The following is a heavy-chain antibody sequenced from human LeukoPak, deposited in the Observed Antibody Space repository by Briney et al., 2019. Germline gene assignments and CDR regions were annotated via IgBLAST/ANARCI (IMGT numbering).Heavy chain of an antibody. CDR2: ISSDGSST. Sequence: GRSLTLSRAPVGFSFGNYCMNSVRQAPRKGLLWGSRISSDGSSTTYTASVKGRFTISRDNAKNTAYLQLSSLRVEDTAVYYCLWSYYNRPDQWGQGTLVTVSS. CDR3: LWSYYNRPDQ. D-gene: IGHD3-10*01. V-gene: IGHV3-74*01. CDR1: GFSFGNYC. J-gene: IGHJ4*02.